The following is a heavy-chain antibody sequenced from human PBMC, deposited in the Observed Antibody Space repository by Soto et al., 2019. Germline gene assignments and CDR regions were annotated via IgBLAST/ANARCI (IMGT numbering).Heavy chain of an antibody. CDR2: ISGSGGST. J-gene: IGHJ4*02. CDR3: AKSEWSGSGY. D-gene: IGHD3-3*01. CDR1: GFRFRVYA. Sequence: PSGSLRLACAPSGFRFRVYAMSGVRQAPGKGLEWVSAISGSGGSTYYADSVKGRFTISRDNSKNTLYLQMNSLRAEDTAVYYCAKSEWSGSGYWGQGTLVTVSS. V-gene: IGHV3-23*01.